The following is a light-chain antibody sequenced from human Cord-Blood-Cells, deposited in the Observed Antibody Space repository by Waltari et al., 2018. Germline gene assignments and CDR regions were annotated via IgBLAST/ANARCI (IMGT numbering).Light chain of an antibody. CDR1: TGAGTSGNY. Sequence: QAVVTQEPFLTVSPGGTVTLTCGSSTGAGTSGNYPYWFRQKLGQAPRTLIYAASNKHSWTPARFSGSILGGKAALTLSGAQPEDEAEYYCLLSYSGARFWVFGGGTKLTVL. CDR3: LLSYSGARFWV. CDR2: AAS. V-gene: IGLV7-46*01. J-gene: IGLJ3*02.